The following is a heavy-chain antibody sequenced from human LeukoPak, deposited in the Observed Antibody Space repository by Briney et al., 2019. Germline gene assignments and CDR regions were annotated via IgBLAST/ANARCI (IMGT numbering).Heavy chain of an antibody. V-gene: IGHV3-53*01. D-gene: IGHD4/OR15-4a*01. CDR3: ARRAGAYSPPYDY. CDR1: GFTVSSNS. CDR2: IFSDNT. Sequence: TGGSLRLSCTVSGFTVSSNSMSWGGQAPGKGLGWVSFIFSDNTHYSDAVKGRVSISRETTNNSLYLQMNRLRAEHTAVYYCARRAGAYSPPYDYWGQGTLVTVSS. J-gene: IGHJ4*02.